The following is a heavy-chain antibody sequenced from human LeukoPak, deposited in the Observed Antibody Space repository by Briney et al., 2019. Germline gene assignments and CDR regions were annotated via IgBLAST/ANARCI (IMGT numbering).Heavy chain of an antibody. J-gene: IGHJ3*02. CDR3: AKALAVPAAIKNAFDI. V-gene: IGHV3-23*01. Sequence: LPGGSLRLSCAASGFTFSSYAMSWVRQAPGKGLEWVSAMSGSGGSTYFADSVKGRFTISRDNSKNTLYLQMNSLRAEDTAVYYCAKALAVPAAIKNAFDIWGQGTMVTVSS. CDR1: GFTFSSYA. D-gene: IGHD2-2*01. CDR2: MSGSGGST.